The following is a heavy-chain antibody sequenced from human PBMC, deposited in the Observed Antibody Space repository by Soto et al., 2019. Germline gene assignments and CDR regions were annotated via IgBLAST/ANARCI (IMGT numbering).Heavy chain of an antibody. CDR2: IYYSGST. D-gene: IGHD3-10*01. Sequence: QLQLQESGPGLVKPSETLSLTCTVSGGSISSSSYYWGWIRQPPGKGLEWIGSIYYSGSTYYNPSLKSRVTISVDPSKNQFSLKLSSVTAADTAVYYCARRVTMVRGPNRYYGMDVWGQGTTVTVSS. V-gene: IGHV4-39*01. CDR3: ARRVTMVRGPNRYYGMDV. J-gene: IGHJ6*02. CDR1: GGSISSSSYY.